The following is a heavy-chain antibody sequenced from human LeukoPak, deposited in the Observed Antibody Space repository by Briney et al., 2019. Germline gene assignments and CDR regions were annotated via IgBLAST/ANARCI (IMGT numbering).Heavy chain of an antibody. CDR2: INPNSGGT. D-gene: IGHD3-22*01. V-gene: IGHV1-2*02. CDR3: ARAVYFYYDSSGSHAGYFHY. J-gene: IGHJ4*02. CDR1: GYTFTGYY. Sequence: ASVKVSCKASGYTFTGYYMHWVRQAPGQGLEWMGWINPNSGGTNYAQKFQGRVTMTRDTSISTAYMELSRLRSDDTAVYYCARAVYFYYDSSGSHAGYFHYWGQGTLVTVSS.